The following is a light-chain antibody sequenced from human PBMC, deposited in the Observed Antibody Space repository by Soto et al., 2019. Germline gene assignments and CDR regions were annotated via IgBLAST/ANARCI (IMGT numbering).Light chain of an antibody. Sequence: QSVLTQPPSVSGAPGQRVTISCTGSTSNIGAGFDVHWYQQLPGKAPKLVIHNNNNRPSGVPDRFSGSKSGTSASLAITGLQPEDEADYYCQSYDSSLSAPVVFGGGTKLTVL. J-gene: IGLJ2*01. CDR3: QSYDSSLSAPVV. CDR2: NNN. V-gene: IGLV1-40*01. CDR1: TSNIGAGFD.